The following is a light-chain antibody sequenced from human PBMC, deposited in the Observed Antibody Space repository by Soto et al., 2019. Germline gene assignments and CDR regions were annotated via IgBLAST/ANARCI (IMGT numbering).Light chain of an antibody. Sequence: QAVVMQPPSVSGAPGQRVAISCTGSSSNIGADYDVHWYQQLPGTAPKLLISGNSNRPSGVPDRFSGSKSGTSASLAITGLQAEDEADYYCQSYDSGLSTWVFGGGTKVTVL. J-gene: IGLJ3*02. CDR3: QSYDSGLSTWV. CDR2: GNS. CDR1: SSNIGADYD. V-gene: IGLV1-40*01.